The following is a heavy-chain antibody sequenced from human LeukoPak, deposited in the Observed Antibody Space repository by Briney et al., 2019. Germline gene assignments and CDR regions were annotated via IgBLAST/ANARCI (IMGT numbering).Heavy chain of an antibody. V-gene: IGHV1-18*01. CDR1: GYTFTTYG. CDR3: ATKGGGCCSGSSCYIYDY. CDR2: ISAYNDNT. Sequence: GASVKVSCKASGYTFTTYGVTWVRQAPGQGLEWMGWISAYNDNTNYAQKLQGRVTMTADTSTSTAYMELRSLRYDDTAVYYCATKGGGCCSGSSCYIYDYWGQGTLVTVSS. J-gene: IGHJ4*02. D-gene: IGHD2-2*02.